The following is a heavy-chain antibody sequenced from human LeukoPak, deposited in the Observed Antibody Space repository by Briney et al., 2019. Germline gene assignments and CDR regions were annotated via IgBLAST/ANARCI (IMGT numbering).Heavy chain of an antibody. D-gene: IGHD2-8*01. CDR3: ARRPYCTNGVCHGELGFDP. Sequence: ASVKVSCKASGYIFTGYYMHWIRQAPGQGLEWMGWISTNTGNPTYAQGFTGRFVFSLDTSVSTAYLQISSLKAEDTAVYYCARRPYCTNGVCHGELGFDPWGQGTLVTVSS. J-gene: IGHJ5*02. CDR1: GYIFTGYY. V-gene: IGHV7-4-1*02. CDR2: ISTNTGNP.